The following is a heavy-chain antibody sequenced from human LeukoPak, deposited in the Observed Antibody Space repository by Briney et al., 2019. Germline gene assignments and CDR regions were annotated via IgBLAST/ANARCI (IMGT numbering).Heavy chain of an antibody. D-gene: IGHD3-22*01. V-gene: IGHV1-69*13. Sequence: SVKVSCKASGGTFSSYAISWVRQAPGQGLEWMGGIIPIFGTANYAQKFQGRVTITADESTSTAYMELSSLRSEDTAVYYCARDLRNYYDSSGYYSGWFDPWGQGTLVTVSS. J-gene: IGHJ5*02. CDR1: GGTFSSYA. CDR2: IIPIFGTA. CDR3: ARDLRNYYDSSGYYSGWFDP.